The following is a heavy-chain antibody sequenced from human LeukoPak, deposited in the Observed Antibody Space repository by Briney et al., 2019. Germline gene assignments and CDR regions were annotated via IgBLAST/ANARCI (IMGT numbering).Heavy chain of an antibody. V-gene: IGHV3-7*01. CDR3: ARDDHWGWDK. CDR2: IRPDGNVA. D-gene: IGHD7-27*01. CDR1: GFSFSENW. Sequence: GGSLRLSWAASGFSFSENWMSWVRQAPGKGPEWVANIRPDGNVAFHVDFVKGRFSISRDNAKNTLYLQMNGLRVEDTALYYCARDDHWGWDKWGRGTLVTVSS. J-gene: IGHJ4*02.